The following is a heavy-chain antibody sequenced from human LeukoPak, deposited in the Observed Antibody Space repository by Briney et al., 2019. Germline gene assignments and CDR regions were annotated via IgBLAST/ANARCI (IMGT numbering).Heavy chain of an antibody. CDR3: ARDGGWGYYFDF. D-gene: IGHD6-19*01. Sequence: QPGGSLRLSCAASGFTFSSYEMNWVRQAPGKGLEWLSYIDTDDSTTYYADSVKGRFTISRDNAKNSLYLQMNSLRAEDTAVYYCARDGGWGYYFDFRGQGTLVTVSS. J-gene: IGHJ4*02. V-gene: IGHV3-48*03. CDR1: GFTFSSYE. CDR2: IDTDDSTT.